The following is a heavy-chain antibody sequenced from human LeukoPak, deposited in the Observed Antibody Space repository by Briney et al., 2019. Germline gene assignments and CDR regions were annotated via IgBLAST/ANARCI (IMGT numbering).Heavy chain of an antibody. CDR1: GASISSYY. CDR3: ARARGGSESYGHFDY. D-gene: IGHD1-26*01. V-gene: IGHV4-4*07. Sequence: SETLSLTCTVSGASISSYYWTWIRQPAGEGLEWIGRIYTSGSTNYNPSLKSRVTMSVDTSKNQFSLKLSSVTAADTAVYYCARARGGSESYGHFDYWGQGTLVTVSS. J-gene: IGHJ4*02. CDR2: IYTSGST.